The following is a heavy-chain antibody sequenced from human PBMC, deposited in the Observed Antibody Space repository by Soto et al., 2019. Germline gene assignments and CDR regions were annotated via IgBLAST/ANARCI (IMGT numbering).Heavy chain of an antibody. CDR3: AREGFYDRKIDY. J-gene: IGHJ4*02. V-gene: IGHV4-30-4*01. D-gene: IGHD2-2*01. CDR2: VFYSGST. Sequence: TSETLSLTCTVSGGSINSGDYYWSWIRQPPGKGLEWIGYVFYSGSTYYNPSLQSRVSISIDTSKNQFSLKLTSVTAADTAVYYCAREGFYDRKIDYWGQGILVTVSS. CDR1: GGSINSGDYY.